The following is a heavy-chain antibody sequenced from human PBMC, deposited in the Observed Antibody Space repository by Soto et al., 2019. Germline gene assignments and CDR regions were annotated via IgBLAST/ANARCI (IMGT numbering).Heavy chain of an antibody. CDR2: INHSGST. D-gene: IGHD2-2*01. CDR1: GGSFSGYY. CDR3: ARGRGVVPAATRTYYFDY. V-gene: IGHV4-34*01. J-gene: IGHJ4*02. Sequence: SETLSLTCAVYGGSFSGYYWSWIRQPPGKGLEWIGEINHSGSTNYNPSLKSRVTISVDTSKNQFSLKLSSVTAADTAVYYCARGRGVVPAATRTYYFDYWGQGTLVTVSS.